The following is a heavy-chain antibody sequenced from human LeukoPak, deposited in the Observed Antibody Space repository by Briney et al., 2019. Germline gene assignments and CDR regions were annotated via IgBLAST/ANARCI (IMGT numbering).Heavy chain of an antibody. CDR2: INHSGST. CDR3: ARVYDSSGYYYPDFYYYYYYGMDV. D-gene: IGHD3-22*01. V-gene: IGHV4-34*01. CDR1: GGSFSGYY. J-gene: IGHJ6*02. Sequence: SETLSLTCAVYGGSFSGYYWSWIRQPPGKGLEWIGEINHSGSTNYNPSLKSRVTTSVDTSKNQFSLKLSSVTAADTAVYYCARVYDSSGYYYPDFYYYYYYGMDVWGQGTTVTVSS.